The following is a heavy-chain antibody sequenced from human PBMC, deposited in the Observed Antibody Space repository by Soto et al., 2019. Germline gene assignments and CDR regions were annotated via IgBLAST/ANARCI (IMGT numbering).Heavy chain of an antibody. CDR3: AQSTGWPGFDF. CDR2: IYNGGIT. CDR1: GLSIDSDY. J-gene: IGHJ4*02. V-gene: IGHV4-59*13. Sequence: SETLPHTCSASGLSIDSDYWSWLRQPPGKGLEWIGHIYNGGITKYNPSLTSRVIISVDMSKSQVSLKLASVTAADTAVYYCAQSTGWPGFDFWGQGVLVTVS. D-gene: IGHD2-2*01.